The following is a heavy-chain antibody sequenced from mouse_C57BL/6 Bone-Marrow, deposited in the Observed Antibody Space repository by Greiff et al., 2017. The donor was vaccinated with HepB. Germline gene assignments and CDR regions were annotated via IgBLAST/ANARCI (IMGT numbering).Heavy chain of an antibody. CDR3: ARVYDGYWYFDV. CDR1: EYAFPSHD. D-gene: IGHD2-3*01. CDR2: INSDGGST. J-gene: IGHJ1*03. V-gene: IGHV5-2*01. Sequence: EVKVVESGGGLVQPGESLKLSCESNEYAFPSHDMSWVRKTPEKRLELVAAINSDGGSTYYPDTMERRFIISRDNTKKTLYLQMSSLGSEDTALYYCARVYDGYWYFDVWGTGTTVTVSS.